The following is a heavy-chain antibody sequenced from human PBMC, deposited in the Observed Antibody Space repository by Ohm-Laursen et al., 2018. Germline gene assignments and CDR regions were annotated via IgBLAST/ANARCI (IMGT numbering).Heavy chain of an antibody. CDR2: ITSGGGII. CDR3: ARHDSSDSPSHYYYYTMDV. D-gene: IGHD3-22*01. Sequence: SLRLSCTASGFTFSSYSMNWVRQAPGKGLEWVSYITSGGGIIYSADSVKGRFTVSRDNDEDTLYLQMNSLRAEDTAIYYCARHDSSDSPSHYYYYTMDVWGQGTTVTVSS. J-gene: IGHJ6*02. V-gene: IGHV3-48*04. CDR1: GFTFSSYS.